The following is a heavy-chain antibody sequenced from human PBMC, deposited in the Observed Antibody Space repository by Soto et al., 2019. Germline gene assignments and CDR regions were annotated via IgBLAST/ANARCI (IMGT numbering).Heavy chain of an antibody. CDR3: AKSLGAGYYYYYGVDV. CDR2: VSYNGRKE. Sequence: QVQLVESGGGVVQPGRSVRLSCVASGFTFSNYGMHWVRQAPGKGLEWVAIVSYNGRKEYYADSVKGRFSISRDNSKNTLYLQMSSLRAEDTAVYYCAKSLGAGYYYYYGVDVWGQGTTVTVSS. CDR1: GFTFSNYG. V-gene: IGHV3-30*18. J-gene: IGHJ6*02. D-gene: IGHD1-26*01.